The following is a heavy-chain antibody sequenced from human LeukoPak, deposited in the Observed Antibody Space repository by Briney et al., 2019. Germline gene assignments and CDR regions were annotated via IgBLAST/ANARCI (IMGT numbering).Heavy chain of an antibody. CDR3: ARDLFTLYGGNSGFHFDY. Sequence: GASVKVSCKASGYTFTGYYMHWVRQAPGQGLEWMGWINPNSGVTNYAQKFQGRVTMTWDTSISTAYMELSSLRSDDTAVYYCARDLFTLYGGNSGFHFDYWGQGALVTVSS. V-gene: IGHV1-2*02. CDR1: GYTFTGYY. CDR2: INPNSGVT. D-gene: IGHD4-23*01. J-gene: IGHJ4*02.